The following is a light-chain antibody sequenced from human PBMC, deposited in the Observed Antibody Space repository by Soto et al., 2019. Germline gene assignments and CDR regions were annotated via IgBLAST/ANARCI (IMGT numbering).Light chain of an antibody. CDR1: QSISTY. J-gene: IGKJ2*01. V-gene: IGKV1-39*01. CDR2: AAS. Sequence: DIQMTQSPSSLSASVGDIVTITCRASQSISTYLNWYQQKPGKAPKVLIYAASSLQSGVPSRFSGSGSGTDFTLTIGSLQPEDFATYSCQQSYSTPYTFGQGTKLEIK. CDR3: QQSYSTPYT.